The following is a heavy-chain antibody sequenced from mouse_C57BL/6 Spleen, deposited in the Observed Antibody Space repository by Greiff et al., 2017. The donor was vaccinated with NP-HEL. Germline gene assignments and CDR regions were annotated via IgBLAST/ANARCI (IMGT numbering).Heavy chain of an antibody. CDR3: ARSGLLLLDY. Sequence: VQLQQSGPELVKPGASVKISCKASGYTFTEYYMNWVKQSHGKSLEWIGDINPNNGGTSYNQKFKGKATLTVDKSSSTAYMELRSLTSEDSAVYYCARSGLLLLDYWGQGTSVTVSS. CDR1: GYTFTEYY. CDR2: INPNNGGT. J-gene: IGHJ4*01. D-gene: IGHD2-3*01. V-gene: IGHV1-26*01.